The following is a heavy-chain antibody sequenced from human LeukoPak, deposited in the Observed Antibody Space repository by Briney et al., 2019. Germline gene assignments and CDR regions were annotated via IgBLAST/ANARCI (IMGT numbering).Heavy chain of an antibody. CDR1: GGSFSDYN. CDR3: ARTYSSGRDAFDI. CDR2: INHSGST. J-gene: IGHJ3*02. D-gene: IGHD6-19*01. V-gene: IGHV4-34*01. Sequence: SETLSLTCAVYGGSFSDYNWTWIRQSPGKGLEWIGEINHSGSTNYNPSLKSRVTISVDTSKNQFSLKLSSVTAADTAVYYCARTYSSGRDAFDIWGQGTMVTVSS.